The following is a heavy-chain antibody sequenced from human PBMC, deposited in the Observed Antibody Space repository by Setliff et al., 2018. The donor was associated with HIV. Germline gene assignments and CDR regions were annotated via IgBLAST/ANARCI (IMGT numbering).Heavy chain of an antibody. V-gene: IGHV1-8*02. J-gene: IGHJ4*02. CDR1: GYSFTNYD. CDR3: ARRPCDRASCSFDF. D-gene: IGHD2-2*01. Sequence: ASVKVSCKASGYSFTNYDIHWVRQAAGQGLEWMGWMNPNTGDTGHAPKVQGRVSMTRDTSISTAYMALSSLRSEDTAVYYCARRPCDRASCSFDFRGQGTLVTVSS. CDR2: MNPNTGDT.